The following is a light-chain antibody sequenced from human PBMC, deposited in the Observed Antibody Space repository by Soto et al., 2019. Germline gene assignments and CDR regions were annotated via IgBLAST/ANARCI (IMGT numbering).Light chain of an antibody. CDR2: GAS. J-gene: IGKJ1*01. CDR3: QQYGRSPSWT. Sequence: EIVLTQSPGTLSLSPGARATLSCRASQSVSSSYLAWYQQKPGQAPRLLIYGASSRATGISDRFSGSGSGTDFTLTISRLEPEDFAVYYCQQYGRSPSWTFGQGTKVELK. V-gene: IGKV3-20*01. CDR1: QSVSSSY.